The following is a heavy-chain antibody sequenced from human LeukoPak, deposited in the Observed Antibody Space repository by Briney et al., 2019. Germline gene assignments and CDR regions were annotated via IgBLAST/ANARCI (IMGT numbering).Heavy chain of an antibody. CDR1: GGSFSGYY. CDR2: IYYSEST. D-gene: IGHD3-10*01. J-gene: IGHJ4*02. CDR3: AASGSGSGRDY. V-gene: IGHV4-59*08. Sequence: SETLSLTCAVYGGSFSGYYWSWIRQPPGKGLEWIGYIYYSESTNYNPSLKSRVTISVDTSKNQFSLKLSSVTAADTAVYYCAASGSGSGRDYWGQGTLVTVSS.